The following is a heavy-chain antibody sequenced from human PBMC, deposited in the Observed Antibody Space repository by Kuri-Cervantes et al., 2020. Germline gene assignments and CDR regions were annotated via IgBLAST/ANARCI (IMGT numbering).Heavy chain of an antibody. D-gene: IGHD6-13*01. CDR1: GFTFSSYG. V-gene: IGHV3-30*02. J-gene: IGHJ4*02. Sequence: GESLKISCEASGFTFSSYGMHWVRQAPGKGLEWVAFIWYDGGNKYYADSVKSRFTISRDNSKNTLYLQMNSLRAEDTAVYYCAKLRESSWYYFDYWGQGTLVTVSS. CDR2: IWYDGGNK. CDR3: AKLRESSWYYFDY.